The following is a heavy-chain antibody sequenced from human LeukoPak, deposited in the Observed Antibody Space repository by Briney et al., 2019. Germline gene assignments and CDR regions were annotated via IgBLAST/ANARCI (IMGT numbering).Heavy chain of an antibody. J-gene: IGHJ3*02. D-gene: IGHD6-13*01. V-gene: IGHV4-39*07. Sequence: PSETLSLTCTVSGGSISSSSYYWGWIRQPPGKGLEWIGSIYLSGSTYYNPSLKSRVTISVDTSKNQFSLKLSSVTAADTAVYYCARLRSSSFPIWGQGTMVTVSS. CDR1: GGSISSSSYY. CDR2: IYLSGST. CDR3: ARLRSSSFPI.